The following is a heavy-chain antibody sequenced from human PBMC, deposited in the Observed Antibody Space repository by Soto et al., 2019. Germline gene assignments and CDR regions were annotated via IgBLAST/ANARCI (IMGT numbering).Heavy chain of an antibody. CDR3: ARLGGYVSVGYYYLWDS. V-gene: IGHV4-39*01. J-gene: IGHJ4*02. Sequence: QLQLQESGPGLVKPSETLSLTCRVSDGSMNSDSSYWGWIRQPPGNGLEWIGVINHSGSTYHNLSIKGRVTMSVDASRNQFSLKLTSMTAADTAVYYCARLGGYVSVGYYYLWDSWGQGTLVTVSS. CDR1: DGSMNSDSSY. D-gene: IGHD3-22*01. CDR2: INHSGST.